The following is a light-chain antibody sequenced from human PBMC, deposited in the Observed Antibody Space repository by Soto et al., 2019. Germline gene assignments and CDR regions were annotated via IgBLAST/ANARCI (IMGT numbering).Light chain of an antibody. J-gene: IGLJ1*01. CDR1: SSNIGSNN. CDR2: SNN. Sequence: QSVLTQPPSASGTPGQRVTISCSGSSSNIGSNNVNWFQQLPGTAPKLLIHSNNQRPSGLPDRFSGSKSGTSAFLAISGLQSEDEADYYCAAWDGSLSSYVLGTGTKLTVL. V-gene: IGLV1-44*01. CDR3: AAWDGSLSSYV.